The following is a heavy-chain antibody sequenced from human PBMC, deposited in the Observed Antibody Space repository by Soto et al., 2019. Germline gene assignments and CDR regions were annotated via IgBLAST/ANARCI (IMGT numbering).Heavy chain of an antibody. CDR2: LSSSGDTI. CDR3: ARASYCISTSCLDY. CDR1: GFTFRDYY. D-gene: IGHD2-2*01. Sequence: GGSLRLSCAASGFTFRDYYMSWMRQAPGKGPEWVSYLSSSGDTIYYADSVKGRFTISRDNGKNSLYLQMNSLRAEDTAIYYCARASYCISTSCLDYWGQGTLVTVSS. J-gene: IGHJ4*02. V-gene: IGHV3-11*01.